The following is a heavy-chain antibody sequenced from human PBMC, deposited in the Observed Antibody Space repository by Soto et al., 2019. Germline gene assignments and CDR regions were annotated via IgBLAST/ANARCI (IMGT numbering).Heavy chain of an antibody. CDR3: ARDCSVTSCSGRRGLYFDN. CDR2: IKQDGSEK. Sequence: EVQLVESGGDLVQRGGSLRLSCAASGFTFSSYWMSWVRQAPGKGLEWVANIKQDGSEKYYVDSVKGRFTISRDNAKTALFLQMNSLRAEDTAVYYCARDCSVTSCSGRRGLYFDNWGQGTLVTVSS. J-gene: IGHJ4*02. V-gene: IGHV3-7*03. D-gene: IGHD2-2*01. CDR1: GFTFSSYW.